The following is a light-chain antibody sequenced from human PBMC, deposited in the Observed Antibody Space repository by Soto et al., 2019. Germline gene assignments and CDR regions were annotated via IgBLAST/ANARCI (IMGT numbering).Light chain of an antibody. CDR1: SSDVGGYNY. CDR2: DVS. Sequence: SALTQPASVSGSPGQSITISCTGTSSDVGGYNYVSWYQQHPGKAPKLMIYDVSKRPSGVPNRFSGSKSGNTASLTVSGLQAEDEADYYCSSYAGSNKGYVFGTG. V-gene: IGLV2-8*01. CDR3: SSYAGSNKGYV. J-gene: IGLJ1*01.